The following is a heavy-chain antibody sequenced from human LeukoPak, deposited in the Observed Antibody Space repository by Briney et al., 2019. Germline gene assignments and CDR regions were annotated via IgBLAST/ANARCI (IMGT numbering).Heavy chain of an antibody. J-gene: IGHJ4*02. CDR3: ARDLGYGDYGY. CDR2: ISAYNGHT. CDR1: GYSFANFG. Sequence: GVSVKVSCKASGYSFANFGISWVRQAPGQGLEWMGWISAYNGHTKYAQNLQGRLTMTTDTSTSTAYMELRSLRSDDTAVYYCARDLGYGDYGYWGQGTLVTVSS. V-gene: IGHV1-18*01. D-gene: IGHD4-17*01.